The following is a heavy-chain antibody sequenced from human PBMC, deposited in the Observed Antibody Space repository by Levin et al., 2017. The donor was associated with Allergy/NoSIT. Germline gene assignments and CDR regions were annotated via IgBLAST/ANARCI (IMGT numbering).Heavy chain of an antibody. V-gene: IGHV3-21*01. CDR2: ISSRNSYM. D-gene: IGHD4-17*01. CDR1: GFSFSSYN. Sequence: GGSLRLSCAASGFSFSSYNMNWVRQAPGKGLEWVSSISSRNSYMDYADSVKGRFTISRDNAKDSLYLQMNSLRAEDTAVYYCARDPEGIYGDYYFDYWGQGTLVTVSS. J-gene: IGHJ4*02. CDR3: ARDPEGIYGDYYFDY.